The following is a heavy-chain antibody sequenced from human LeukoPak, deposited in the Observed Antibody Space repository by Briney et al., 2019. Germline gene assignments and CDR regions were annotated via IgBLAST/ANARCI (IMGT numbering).Heavy chain of an antibody. Sequence: GGSLRLSCAASGFSFSNAWMNWVRQAPGKGLEWVGRIKSKIDPGTTDYAAPVKGRFTISRDDSKNTPYLQMNSLKIEDTAVYYCTTSGNPSPIDLWGQGTMVTVSS. J-gene: IGHJ3*01. CDR2: IKSKIDPGTT. CDR3: TTSGNPSPIDL. V-gene: IGHV3-15*07. CDR1: GFSFSNAW. D-gene: IGHD1-26*01.